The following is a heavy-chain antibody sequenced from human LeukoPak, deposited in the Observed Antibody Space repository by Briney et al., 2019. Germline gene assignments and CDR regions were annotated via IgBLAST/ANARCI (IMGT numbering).Heavy chain of an antibody. V-gene: IGHV4-34*01. J-gene: IGHJ5*02. CDR1: GFTFSSYW. Sequence: PGESLRLSCAASGFTFSSYWMGWVRQAPGKGLEWIGEINHSGSTNYNPSLKSRVTISVDTSKNQFSLKLSSVTAADTAVYYCARGRYCSSTSCYRGGVSWFDPWGQGTPVTVSS. CDR2: INHSGST. CDR3: ARGRYCSSTSCYRGGVSWFDP. D-gene: IGHD2-2*02.